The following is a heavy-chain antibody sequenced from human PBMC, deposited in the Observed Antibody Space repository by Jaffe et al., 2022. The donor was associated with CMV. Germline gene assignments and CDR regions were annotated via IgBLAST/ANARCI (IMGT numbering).Heavy chain of an antibody. CDR3: ARDFGGEMVPDYFDY. J-gene: IGHJ4*02. Sequence: EVQLVESGGGLVQPGGSLRLSCAASGFTFSSYAMHWVRQAPGKGLEYVSAISSNGGSTYYANSVKGRFTISRDNSKNTLYLQMGSLRAEDMAVYYCARDFGGEMVPDYFDYWGQGTLVTVSS. V-gene: IGHV3-64*01. CDR1: GFTFSSYA. CDR2: ISSNGGST. D-gene: IGHD3-16*01.